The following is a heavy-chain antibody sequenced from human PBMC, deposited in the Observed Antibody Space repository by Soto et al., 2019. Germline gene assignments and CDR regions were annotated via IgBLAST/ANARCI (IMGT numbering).Heavy chain of an antibody. CDR2: ITPFNGNT. D-gene: IGHD6-25*01. CDR3: ARCSAHDAFDI. Sequence: SVKVSCKASGYTFTYRYLHWVRQAPGQALEWMGWITPFNGNTNYAQKFQDRVTITRDRSMSTAYMELSSLRSEDTAMYYCARCSAHDAFDILGQGTMVTVSS. CDR1: GYTFTYRY. J-gene: IGHJ3*02. V-gene: IGHV1-45*02.